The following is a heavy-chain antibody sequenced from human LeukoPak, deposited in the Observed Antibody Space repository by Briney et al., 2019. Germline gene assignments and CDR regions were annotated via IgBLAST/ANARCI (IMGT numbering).Heavy chain of an antibody. J-gene: IGHJ4*02. CDR2: IYYSGNI. Sequence: PSETLSLTCTVSGGSITSNYWSWIRQPPGKGLEWIGNIYYSGNINYSPSLKSRVTISIGTSKNQFSLKLSSVTAADTAVYYCARDGPRGGYDLGHFDNLGQGTWSPPPQ. CDR3: ARDGPRGGYDLGHFDN. D-gene: IGHD5-12*01. CDR1: GGSITSNY. V-gene: IGHV4-59*12.